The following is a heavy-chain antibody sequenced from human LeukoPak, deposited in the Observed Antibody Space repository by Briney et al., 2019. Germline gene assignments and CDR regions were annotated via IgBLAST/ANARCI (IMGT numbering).Heavy chain of an antibody. CDR3: ARDRGYYCDY. D-gene: IGHD3-22*01. Sequence: PGGSLRLSCAASGFTFSSYSMNWVRQAAGKGLEWVSSISSSSSYIYYADSVEGRFTISRDNAKNPLYLQMNSLRAEDTAVYYCARDRGYYCDYWGQGTLVTVSS. V-gene: IGHV3-21*01. CDR2: ISSSSSYI. J-gene: IGHJ4*02. CDR1: GFTFSSYS.